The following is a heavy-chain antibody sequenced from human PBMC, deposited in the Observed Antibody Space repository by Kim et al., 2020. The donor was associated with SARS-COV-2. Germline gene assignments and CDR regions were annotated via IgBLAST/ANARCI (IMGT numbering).Heavy chain of an antibody. J-gene: IGHJ6*02. V-gene: IGHV3-64*01. CDR3: ARVAARGYYYGMDV. D-gene: IGHD6-6*01. Sequence: ANSVKGRFTISRDNSKNTQYLQMGSLRAEDMAVYYCARVAARGYYYGMDVWGQGTTVTVSS.